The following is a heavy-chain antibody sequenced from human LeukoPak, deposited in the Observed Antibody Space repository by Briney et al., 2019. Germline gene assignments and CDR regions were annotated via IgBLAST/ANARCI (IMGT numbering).Heavy chain of an antibody. CDR3: ARQSYARSLGE. J-gene: IGHJ4*02. V-gene: IGHV3-23*01. CDR1: GFPFSDFS. CDR2: TNSGGTST. Sequence: GGSLRLSCATSGFPFSDFSMSWVRQAPGKGLEWISTTNSGGTSTYYAESVKGRITISRDNSKNTLYLQMSSLRVEDTAVYYCARQSYARSLGEGGPGTLVSVSS. D-gene: IGHD2-8*01.